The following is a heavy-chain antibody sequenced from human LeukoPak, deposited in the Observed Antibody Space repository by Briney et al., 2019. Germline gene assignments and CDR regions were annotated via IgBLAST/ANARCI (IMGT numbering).Heavy chain of an antibody. Sequence: GGSLRLSCAASGFSFSTYGMHWVRQAPGKGLEWVTFMQYDGSEEYYADSVKGRFTISRDNSKNTLYLQMDSLKSEGTAVYYCAGKAAAYYFVYWGQGTLVTVSS. CDR1: GFSFSTYG. CDR2: MQYDGSEE. CDR3: AGKAAAYYFVY. V-gene: IGHV3-30*02. J-gene: IGHJ4*02. D-gene: IGHD2-2*01.